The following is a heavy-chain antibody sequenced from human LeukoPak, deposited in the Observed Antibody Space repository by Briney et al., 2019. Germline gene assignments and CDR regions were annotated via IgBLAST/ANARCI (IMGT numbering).Heavy chain of an antibody. V-gene: IGHV3-23*01. D-gene: IGHD2-2*01. CDR1: GFTFSSYW. Sequence: PGGSLRLSCAASGFTFSSYWMHWVRQPPGKGLEWVSAISGSGGSTYYADSVKGRFTISRDNSKNTLYLQMNSLRAEDTAVYYCAKAYCSSTSCRQNYYYYYGMDVWGQGTTVTVSS. J-gene: IGHJ6*02. CDR2: ISGSGGST. CDR3: AKAYCSSTSCRQNYYYYYGMDV.